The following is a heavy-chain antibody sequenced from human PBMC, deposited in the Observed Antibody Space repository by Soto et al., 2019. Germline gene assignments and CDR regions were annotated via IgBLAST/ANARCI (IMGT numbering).Heavy chain of an antibody. V-gene: IGHV4-4*02. Sequence: SETLSLTCAVSGGSISSSNWWSWVRQPPGKGLEWIGEIYHSGSTNYNPSLKSRVTISVDKSKNQFSLKLSSVTAADTAVYYCARDQRPAAGINYYYYYGMDVWGQGTTVTVSS. CDR1: GGSISSSNW. D-gene: IGHD6-13*01. CDR3: ARDQRPAAGINYYYYYGMDV. J-gene: IGHJ6*02. CDR2: IYHSGST.